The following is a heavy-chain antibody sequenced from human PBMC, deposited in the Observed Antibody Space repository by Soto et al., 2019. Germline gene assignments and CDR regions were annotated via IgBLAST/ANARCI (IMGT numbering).Heavy chain of an antibody. V-gene: IGHV3-9*01. CDR2: ISWNSGSI. D-gene: IGHD3-3*01. J-gene: IGHJ4*02. CDR1: GSTFDDYA. CDR3: AKASVTIFGVPISGYFDY. Sequence: GGSLRLSCAASGSTFDDYAMHWVRQAPGKXLEWVSGISWNSGSIGYADSVKGRFTISRDNAKNSLYLQMNSLRAEDTALYYCAKASVTIFGVPISGYFDYWGQGALVTVSS.